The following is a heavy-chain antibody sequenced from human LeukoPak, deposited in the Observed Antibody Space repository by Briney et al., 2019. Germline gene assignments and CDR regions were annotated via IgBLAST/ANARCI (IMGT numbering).Heavy chain of an antibody. CDR2: MNPNSGNT. CDR1: GYTFTSYD. CDR3: ARGYCSSTSCYEVWFDP. Sequence: ASVKVSCKASGYTFTSYDINWVRQATGQGLEWMGWMNPNSGNTGYAQKFQGRVTMTRNTSISTAYMELSSLRSEDTAVYYCARGYCSSTSCYEVWFDPWGQGTLVTVSS. V-gene: IGHV1-8*01. J-gene: IGHJ5*02. D-gene: IGHD2-2*01.